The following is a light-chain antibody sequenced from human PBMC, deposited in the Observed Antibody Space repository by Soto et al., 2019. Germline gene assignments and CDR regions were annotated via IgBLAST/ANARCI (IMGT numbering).Light chain of an antibody. V-gene: IGLV2-18*01. Sequence: QSALTQPPSVSGSPGQSVTTSCTGTSSDVGSYNRVSWYQQPPGTAPKLMIYEVSNRPPGVPDRFSGSKSGNAASLTISGLQAEDDADYYCSLHTSSSPFVFGTGTKVTVL. CDR1: SSDVGSYNR. CDR3: SLHTSSSPFV. CDR2: EVS. J-gene: IGLJ1*01.